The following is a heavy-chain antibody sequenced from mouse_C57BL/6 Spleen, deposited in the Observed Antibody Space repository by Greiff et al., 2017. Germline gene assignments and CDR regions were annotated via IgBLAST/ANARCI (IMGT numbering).Heavy chain of an antibody. CDR2: IDPETGGT. CDR3: TKGTMVTTYFDY. J-gene: IGHJ2*01. Sequence: VKLMESGAELVRPGASVTLSCKASGYTFTDYEMHWVKQTPVHGLEWIGAIDPETGGTAYNQKFKGKAILTADKSSSTAYMELRSLTSEDSAVYYCTKGTMVTTYFDYWGQGTTLTVSS. CDR1: GYTFTDYE. D-gene: IGHD2-2*01. V-gene: IGHV1-15*01.